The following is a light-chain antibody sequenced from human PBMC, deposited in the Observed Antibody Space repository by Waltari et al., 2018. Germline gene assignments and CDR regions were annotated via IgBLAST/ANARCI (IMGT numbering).Light chain of an antibody. CDR3: CSYAGSYTFP. V-gene: IGLV2-11*01. CDR2: DVS. CDR1: SSDVGGYNY. Sequence: QSALTQPRPVSGSPGQSVTISCTGTSSDVGGYNYVPWYQQHPGKAPKLMIYDVSKRPSGVPDRFSGSKSGNTASLTISGLQAEDEADYYCCSYAGSYTFPFGGG. J-gene: IGLJ2*01.